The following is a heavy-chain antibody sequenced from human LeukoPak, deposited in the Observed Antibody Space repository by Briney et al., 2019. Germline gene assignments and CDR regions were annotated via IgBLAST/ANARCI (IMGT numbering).Heavy chain of an antibody. V-gene: IGHV3-23*01. CDR3: AKDRRAGSYDY. J-gene: IGHJ4*02. CDR1: GFTFSSYW. Sequence: GGSLRLSCAASGFTFSSYWMSWVRQAPGKGLEWVSSIEYSETSTHYADAVKGRFTISRDNSKNTLYLQLNSLSDEDTAVYYCAKDRRAGSYDYWGQGTLVTVSS. CDR2: IEYSETST. D-gene: IGHD3-10*01.